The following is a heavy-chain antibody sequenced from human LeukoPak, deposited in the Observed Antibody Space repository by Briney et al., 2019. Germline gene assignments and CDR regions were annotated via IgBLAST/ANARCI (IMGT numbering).Heavy chain of an antibody. CDR3: AIDAWDTAMVNTPLDY. CDR1: GYTLTVLS. V-gene: IGHV1-24*01. J-gene: IGHJ4*02. D-gene: IGHD5-18*01. Sequence: ASVKVSCKVSGYTLTVLSMHWVRQAPGKGLEWMGGIDPEDGETIYAQKFQGRVTMTEDTSTDTAYMELSSLRSEDTAVYYCAIDAWDTAMVNTPLDYWGQGTLVTVSS. CDR2: IDPEDGET.